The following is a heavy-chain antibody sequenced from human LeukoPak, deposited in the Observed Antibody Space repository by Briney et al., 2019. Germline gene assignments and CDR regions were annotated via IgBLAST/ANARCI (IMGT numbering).Heavy chain of an antibody. D-gene: IGHD5-24*01. CDR3: AKDKRRRDGYNQGFDY. V-gene: IGHV3-43*01. CDR2: MSWEGGST. CDR1: GFTFDDYT. Sequence: GGSLRLSCAASGFTFDDYTMHWVRQAPGKGLEWVSLMSWEGGSTYYADSVKGRFTISRDNSKNSLYLQMNSLRTEDTALYYCAKDKRRRDGYNQGFDYWGQGTLVTVSS. J-gene: IGHJ4*02.